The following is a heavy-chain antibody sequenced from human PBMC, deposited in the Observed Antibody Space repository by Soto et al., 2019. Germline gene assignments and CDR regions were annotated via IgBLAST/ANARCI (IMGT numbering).Heavy chain of an antibody. CDR2: ISTSGSTI. Sequence: PGGSLRLSCAASGLAFSFYEMSWVRQAPGKGLEWVSYISTSGSTIYYADSVKGRFTISRDNARNSLYLQMNSLRAEDSALYYCARDGYGDPYYYYAMDVWGQGTTVTVSS. CDR3: ARDGYGDPYYYYAMDV. D-gene: IGHD4-17*01. J-gene: IGHJ6*02. V-gene: IGHV3-48*03. CDR1: GLAFSFYE.